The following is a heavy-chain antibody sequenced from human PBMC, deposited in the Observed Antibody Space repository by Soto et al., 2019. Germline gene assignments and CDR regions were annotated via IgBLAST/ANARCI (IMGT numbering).Heavy chain of an antibody. D-gene: IGHD3-22*01. CDR2: IYHSGST. Sequence: PSETLSLTCAVSGGSISSSNWWSWVRQPPGKGLEWIGEIYHSGSTNYNPSLKSRVTISVDKSKNQFSLKLSSVTAADTAVYYCATQTYYYDSSGYYPRFDYWGKGTLVTVSS. J-gene: IGHJ4*02. V-gene: IGHV4-4*02. CDR3: ATQTYYYDSSGYYPRFDY. CDR1: GGSISSSNW.